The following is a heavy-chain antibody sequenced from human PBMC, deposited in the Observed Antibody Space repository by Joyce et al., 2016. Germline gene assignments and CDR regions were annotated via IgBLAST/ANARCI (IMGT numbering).Heavy chain of an antibody. V-gene: IGHV4-59*01. CDR1: GAPISDYY. J-gene: IGHJ4*02. CDR3: AKDRGRSTGEFDF. D-gene: IGHD1-1*01. Sequence: QVQLQESGPGLVKPSDTLSLTCTVSGAPISDYYWSWIRQPPGKGLEWIGYIHYRGSTKSNPSLTSRVTISVDTSNNQFSLSLRSVTTADTAVYYCAKDRGRSTGEFDFWGQGTLVTVSS. CDR2: IHYRGST.